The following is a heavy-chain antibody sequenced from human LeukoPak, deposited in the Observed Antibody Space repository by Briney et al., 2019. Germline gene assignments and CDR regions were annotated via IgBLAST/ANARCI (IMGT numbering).Heavy chain of an antibody. V-gene: IGHV4-4*02. J-gene: IGHJ4*02. CDR2: IYHSGST. D-gene: IGHD6-13*01. CDR1: GGSISSSNW. CDR3: ARPVAAAGTSDY. Sequence: SETLSLTCAVSGGSISSSNWWSWVRQPPGKGLEWIGEIYHSGSTNYNPSLKSRVTISVDTSKNQFSLKLSSVTAADTAVYYCARPVAAAGTSDYWGQGTLVTVSS.